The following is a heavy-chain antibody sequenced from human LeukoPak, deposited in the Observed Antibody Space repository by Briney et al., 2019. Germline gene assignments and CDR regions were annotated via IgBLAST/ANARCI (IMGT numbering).Heavy chain of an antibody. CDR3: ARDNYGSWFDP. Sequence: PSETLSLTCTVSGGSISSYYWSWIRQPPGKGLEWIGYIYYSGSTNYNPSLKSRVTISVDTSKNQFSLKLSSVTAADTAVYYCARDNYGSWFDPWGQGTLVTVSS. CDR1: GGSISSYY. V-gene: IGHV4-59*01. J-gene: IGHJ5*02. D-gene: IGHD3-10*01. CDR2: IYYSGST.